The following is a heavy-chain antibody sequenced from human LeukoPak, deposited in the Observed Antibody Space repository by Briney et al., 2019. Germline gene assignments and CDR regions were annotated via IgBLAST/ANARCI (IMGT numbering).Heavy chain of an antibody. Sequence: GGSLRLSCAVSGFTFDDYAMHWVRQAPGKGLEWVSGINWNGGNTGYADSVKGRFTISRDNAKNSLYLQMNSLRAEDTAVYYCARDQNYYGSGSQNYYYYYYMDVWGKGTTVTISS. CDR1: GFTFDDYA. CDR2: INWNGGNT. V-gene: IGHV3-20*04. J-gene: IGHJ6*03. CDR3: ARDQNYYGSGSQNYYYYYYMDV. D-gene: IGHD3-10*01.